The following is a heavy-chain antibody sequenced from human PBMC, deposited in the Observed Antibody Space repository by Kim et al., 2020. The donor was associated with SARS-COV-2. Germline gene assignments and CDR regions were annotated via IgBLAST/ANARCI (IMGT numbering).Heavy chain of an antibody. CDR3: ARGPRFLDTVWFDP. J-gene: IGHJ5*02. D-gene: IGHD3-3*01. Sequence: SETLSLTCAVYGGSFSGYYWSWIRQPPGKGLEWIGEINHSGSTNYNPSLKSRVTISVDTSKNQFSLKLSSVTAADTAVYYCARGPRFLDTVWFDPWGQGT. CDR2: INHSGST. V-gene: IGHV4-34*01. CDR1: GGSFSGYY.